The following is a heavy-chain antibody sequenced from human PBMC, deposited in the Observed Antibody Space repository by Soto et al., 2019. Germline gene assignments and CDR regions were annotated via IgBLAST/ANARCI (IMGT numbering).Heavy chain of an antibody. D-gene: IGHD6-19*01. J-gene: IGHJ6*02. CDR1: GYTFTSYG. CDR3: ARGGGSGWYVPFQFYDYRMDV. V-gene: IGHV1-18*01. Sequence: QVQLVQSGAEVKKPGASVKVSCKASGYTFTSYGISWVRQAPGQGLEWMGWISAYNGNTNYAQKLQSRVTMTTDTTTHAAYMELGSRRYGATAVYYCARGGGSGWYVPFQFYDYRMDVWGQGDTVTVSS. CDR2: ISAYNGNT.